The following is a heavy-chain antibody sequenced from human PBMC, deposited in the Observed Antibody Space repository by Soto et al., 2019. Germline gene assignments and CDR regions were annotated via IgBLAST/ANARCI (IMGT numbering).Heavy chain of an antibody. V-gene: IGHV3-74*01. CDR2: INADGSTT. J-gene: IGHJ4*02. CDR1: GFTFSSYW. CDR3: SRTGWYRFDY. Sequence: DVQLVESGGGLAQPGGSLRLSCVGSGFTFSSYWMHWVRQAPGKGLVWVSRINADGSTTNYGDSVKGRFTGSRDNAKNSAYMQMNSRRDEDTAVYFCSRTGWYRFDYWGQGTLRTGSP. D-gene: IGHD2-15*01.